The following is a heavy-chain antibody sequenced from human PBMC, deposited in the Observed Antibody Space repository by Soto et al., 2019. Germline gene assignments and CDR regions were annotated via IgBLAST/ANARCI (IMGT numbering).Heavy chain of an antibody. CDR2: INHSGST. J-gene: IGHJ1*01. V-gene: IGHV4-34*01. Sequence: SETLSLTCAVYGGSFSGYYWSWIRQPPGKGLEWIGEINHSGSTNYNPSLKSRVTISVDTSKNQFSLKLSSVTAADTAVYYCAREAIAVVVAATRGFQQWGQGTLVTVSS. CDR1: GGSFSGYY. D-gene: IGHD2-15*01. CDR3: AREAIAVVVAATRGFQQ.